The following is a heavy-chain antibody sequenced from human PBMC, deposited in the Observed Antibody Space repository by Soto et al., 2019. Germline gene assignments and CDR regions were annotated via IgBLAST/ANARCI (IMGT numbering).Heavy chain of an antibody. Sequence: SETLSLTCTVSGASISSGRSYWSWIRQHPGKGLEWIGYMFYSGSTYYHPSLKSRVNISADTSKNQFSLRLTSVTPADTAVYYCARGDIVVVVAASDDAFDIWGQGTMVTVSS. CDR3: ARGDIVVVVAASDDAFDI. CDR1: GASISSGRSY. CDR2: MFYSGST. V-gene: IGHV4-31*03. D-gene: IGHD2-15*01. J-gene: IGHJ3*02.